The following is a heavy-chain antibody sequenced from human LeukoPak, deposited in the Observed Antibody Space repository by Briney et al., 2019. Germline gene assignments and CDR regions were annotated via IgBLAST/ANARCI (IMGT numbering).Heavy chain of an antibody. Sequence: KPSETLSLTCTVSGGSISSYYWSWIRQPPGRGLEWIGYIYYSGSTNYNPSLKSRVTISVDTSKNQFSLKLSSVTAADTAVYYCARGRSPQAPFPDAFDIWGQGTMVTVSS. CDR2: IYYSGST. CDR3: ARGRSPQAPFPDAFDI. V-gene: IGHV4-59*01. J-gene: IGHJ3*02. D-gene: IGHD2-21*01. CDR1: GGSISSYY.